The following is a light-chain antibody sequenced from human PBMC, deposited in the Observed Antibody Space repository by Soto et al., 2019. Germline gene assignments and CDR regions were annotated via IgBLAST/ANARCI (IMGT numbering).Light chain of an antibody. CDR3: QQSYSTPLT. CDR2: AAS. CDR1: QSIRRY. V-gene: IGKV1-39*01. J-gene: IGKJ4*01. Sequence: DIHMPQSPSSLSASVGDRVTITCRVSQSIRRYLNWYQQKPGKAPNLLIYAASSVQSGVPSRFSGSGSGKDFTLTISSLQPEDFATYYCQQSYSTPLTFGGGTKV.